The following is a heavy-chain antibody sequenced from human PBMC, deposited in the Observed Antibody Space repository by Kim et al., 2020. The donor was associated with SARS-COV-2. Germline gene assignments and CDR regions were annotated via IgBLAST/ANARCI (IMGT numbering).Heavy chain of an antibody. V-gene: IGHV3-30-3*01. CDR1: GFTFSSYA. CDR2: ISYDGSNK. J-gene: IGHJ4*02. CDR3: ARGWSIAVAGTSYFDY. Sequence: GGSLRLSCAASGFTFSSYAMHWVRQAPGKGLEWVAVISYDGSNKYYADSVKGRFTISRDNSKNTLYLQMNSLRAEDTAVYYCARGWSIAVAGTSYFDYWGQGTLVTVSS. D-gene: IGHD6-19*01.